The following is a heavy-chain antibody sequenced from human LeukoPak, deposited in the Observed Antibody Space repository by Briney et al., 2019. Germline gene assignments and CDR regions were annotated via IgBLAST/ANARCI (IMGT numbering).Heavy chain of an antibody. Sequence: SETLSLTCTVSGGSIRSSYYYWGWIRQPPGKGLEWIGSICDSGSTYYNPSLKSRVTISVDTSKNQFSLKLSSVTAADTAVYYCARDGVYYGSGASWFDPWGQGTLVTVSS. V-gene: IGHV4-39*07. J-gene: IGHJ5*02. D-gene: IGHD3-10*01. CDR2: ICDSGST. CDR3: ARDGVYYGSGASWFDP. CDR1: GGSIRSSYYY.